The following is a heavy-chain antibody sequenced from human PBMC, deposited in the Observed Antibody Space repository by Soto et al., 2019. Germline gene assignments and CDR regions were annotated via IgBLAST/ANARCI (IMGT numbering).Heavy chain of an antibody. Sequence: SETLSLNCAVYGGSYGGYQWSWFRQPPGKGLEWIGEINHSGSTNYNPSLKSRVTISVDTSKNQFSLKLSSVTAADTAVYYCARIRGYYGSVVRYGMDVWGQGTTVT. CDR2: INHSGST. CDR1: GGSYGGYQ. V-gene: IGHV4-34*01. CDR3: ARIRGYYGSVVRYGMDV. D-gene: IGHD3-10*01. J-gene: IGHJ6*02.